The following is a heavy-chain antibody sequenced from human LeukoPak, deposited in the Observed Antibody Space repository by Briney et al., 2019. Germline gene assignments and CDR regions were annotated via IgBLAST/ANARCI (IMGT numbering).Heavy chain of an antibody. CDR3: ARVWRAGGAFDI. CDR2: IYYSGST. V-gene: IGHV4-61*10. Sequence: PSETLSLTCTVSGGSISSGSYYWSWIRQPAGKGLEWIGYIYYSGSTNYNPSLKSRVTISVDTSKNQFSLKLSSVTAADTAVYYCARVWRAGGAFDIWGQGTMVTVSS. D-gene: IGHD3-3*01. CDR1: GGSISSGSYY. J-gene: IGHJ3*02.